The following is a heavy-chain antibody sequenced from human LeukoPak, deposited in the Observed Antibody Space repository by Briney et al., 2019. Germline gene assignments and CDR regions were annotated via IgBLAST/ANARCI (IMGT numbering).Heavy chain of an antibody. V-gene: IGHV3-21*04. D-gene: IGHD2-8*02. CDR3: ATYRQVLLPFES. CDR2: IFPSGGEI. J-gene: IGHJ4*02. Sequence: GGSLRRSCAASGFTFSRYSRNWVRQAPGKGLEWVSSIFPSGGEIHYADSVRGRFTISRDNSKSTLSLQMNSLRAEDTAIYYCATYRQVLLPFESWGQGTLVTVSS. CDR1: GFTFSRYS.